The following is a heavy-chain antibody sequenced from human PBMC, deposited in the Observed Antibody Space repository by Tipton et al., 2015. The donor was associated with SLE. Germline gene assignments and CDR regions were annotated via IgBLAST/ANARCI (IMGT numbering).Heavy chain of an antibody. CDR3: AREAYSGSYFDY. CDR1: GFTFSSYW. J-gene: IGHJ4*02. D-gene: IGHD1-26*01. Sequence: SLRLSCAASGFTFSSYWMSWVRQAPGKGLEWVANIKQDGSEKYYADSVKGRFTISRDNAKNSLYLQMNSLRAEDTAVYYCAREAYSGSYFDYWGQGTLVTVSS. V-gene: IGHV3-7*01. CDR2: IKQDGSEK.